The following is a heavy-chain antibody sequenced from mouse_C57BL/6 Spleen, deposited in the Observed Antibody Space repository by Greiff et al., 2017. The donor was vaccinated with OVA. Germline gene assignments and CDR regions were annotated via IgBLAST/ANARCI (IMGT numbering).Heavy chain of an antibody. J-gene: IGHJ2*01. CDR2: ISDGGSYT. V-gene: IGHV5-4*01. CDR1: GFTFSSYA. Sequence: EVQLVESGGGLVKPGGSLKLSCAASGFTFSSYAMSWVRQTPEQRLEWVATISDGGSYTYYTENVKGRFTISRDNAKNTRYLQMSHLKSEDTAMYYCARGYYVSSNDYWGQGTTLTVSS. D-gene: IGHD1-1*01. CDR3: ARGYYVSSNDY.